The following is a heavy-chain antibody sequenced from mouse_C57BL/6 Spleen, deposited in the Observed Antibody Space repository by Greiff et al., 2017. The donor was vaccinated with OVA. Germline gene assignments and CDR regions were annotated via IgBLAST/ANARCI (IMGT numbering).Heavy chain of an antibody. CDR2: IDPETGGT. CDR1: GYTFTDYE. J-gene: IGHJ3*01. V-gene: IGHV1-15*01. CDR3: TRGYANFGGFAY. Sequence: QVQLQQSGAELVRPGASVTLSCKASGYTFTDYEMHWVKQTPVHGLEWIGAIDPETGGTAYNQKFKGKAILTADKSSSTAYMELRSLTSEDSAVYYCTRGYANFGGFAYWGQGTLVTVSA. D-gene: IGHD6-5*01.